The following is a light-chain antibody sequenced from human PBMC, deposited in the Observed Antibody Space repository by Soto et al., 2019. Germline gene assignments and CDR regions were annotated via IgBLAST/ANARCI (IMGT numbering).Light chain of an antibody. CDR3: HQRQSWPRT. V-gene: IGKV3-11*01. Sequence: EIVLTQSPATLSSFPGDRVTLSCRASQYINTRLAWYQHRPGQAPRLLSYQTSIRAADIPARFSASGSGTDFTLTISDVQPEDFALYYCHQRQSWPRTFGQGTKVDI. CDR1: QYINTR. CDR2: QTS. J-gene: IGKJ1*01.